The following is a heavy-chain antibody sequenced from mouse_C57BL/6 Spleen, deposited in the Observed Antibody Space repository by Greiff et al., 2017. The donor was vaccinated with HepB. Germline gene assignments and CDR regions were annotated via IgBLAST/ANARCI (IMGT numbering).Heavy chain of an antibody. Sequence: QVQLQQPGAELVRPGTSVKLSCKASGYTFTSYWMHWVKQRPGQGLEWIGVIDPSDSYTNYNQKFKGKATLTVDTSSSTAYMQLSSLTSEDSAVYYCARSYYDYAWFAYWGQGTLVTVSA. CDR2: IDPSDSYT. V-gene: IGHV1-59*01. CDR1: GYTFTSYW. CDR3: ARSYYDYAWFAY. J-gene: IGHJ3*01. D-gene: IGHD2-4*01.